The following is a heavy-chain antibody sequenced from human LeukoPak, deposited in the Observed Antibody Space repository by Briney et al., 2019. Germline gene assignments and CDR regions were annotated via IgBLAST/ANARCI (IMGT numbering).Heavy chain of an antibody. D-gene: IGHD2/OR15-2a*01. CDR3: AGHHPRNTVDF. CDR2: ISYSGFT. Sequence: SETLFLTCTVSGGSISSYQWSWIRQPPGKGLEWIGYISYSGFTNYNPSLKSRVTISLDTSKNQFSLKLTSVTAADTAVYYCAGHHPRNTVDFWGQGTLVTVSS. J-gene: IGHJ4*02. V-gene: IGHV4-59*08. CDR1: GGSISSYQ.